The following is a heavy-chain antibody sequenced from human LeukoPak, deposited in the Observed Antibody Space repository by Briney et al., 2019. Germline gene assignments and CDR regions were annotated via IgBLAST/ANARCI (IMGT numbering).Heavy chain of an antibody. CDR1: EYTFTGYY. V-gene: IGHV1-2*02. Sequence: GASVKVSCKASEYTFTGYYMHWVRQAPGQGLEWMGWINPNSGGTNYAQKFQGRVTMTRDTSISTAYMELSSLRSEDTAVYYCARGTGSVYGSGSYYFDYWGQGTLVTVSS. CDR3: ARGTGSVYGSGSYYFDY. CDR2: INPNSGGT. D-gene: IGHD3-10*01. J-gene: IGHJ4*02.